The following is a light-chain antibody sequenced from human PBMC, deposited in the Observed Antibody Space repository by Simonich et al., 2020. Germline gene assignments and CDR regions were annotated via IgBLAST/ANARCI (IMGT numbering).Light chain of an antibody. CDR2: GNS. CDR1: SSNIGAGYA. Sequence: QSVLTQPPSVSGAPGQRVTISCTGSSSNIGAGYAVHWYQQLPGPAPKPPIYGNSNRPSGVPDRFSGSKSGTSASLAITGLQAEDEADYYCQSYDSSLSGSVFGGGTKLTVL. J-gene: IGLJ2*01. V-gene: IGLV1-40*01. CDR3: QSYDSSLSGSV.